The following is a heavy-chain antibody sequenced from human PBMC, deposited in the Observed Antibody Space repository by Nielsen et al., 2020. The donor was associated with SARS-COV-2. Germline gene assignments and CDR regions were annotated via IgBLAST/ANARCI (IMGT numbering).Heavy chain of an antibody. Sequence: GESLKISCAASGFTFSSYAMTWVRQAPGKGLEWVSLINGNGGSTYYADSVKGRFTISRDISKNTLFLQMNSLRAEDTALYYCTTRTFYLDYWGQGTLVTVSS. CDR1: GFTFSSYA. J-gene: IGHJ4*02. CDR3: TTRTFYLDY. D-gene: IGHD1-1*01. CDR2: INGNGGST. V-gene: IGHV3-23*01.